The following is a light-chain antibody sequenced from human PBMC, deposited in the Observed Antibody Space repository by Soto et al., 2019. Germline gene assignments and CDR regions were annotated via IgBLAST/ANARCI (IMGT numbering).Light chain of an antibody. V-gene: IGLV3-1*01. CDR2: QDT. CDR1: KLGDKF. CDR3: QAWDSGTGV. Sequence: SYELTQPPSVSVSPGQTASITCSGDKLGDKFASWYQQKPGQSPVLVIYQDTKRPSGIPERFSGSNSGNTATLTISGTQAMDEADYYCQAWDSGTGVFGTGTKLTVL. J-gene: IGLJ1*01.